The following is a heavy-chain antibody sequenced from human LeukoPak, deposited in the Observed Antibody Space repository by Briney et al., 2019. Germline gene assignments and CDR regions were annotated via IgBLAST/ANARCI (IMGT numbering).Heavy chain of an antibody. J-gene: IGHJ4*02. CDR3: AREGVDYYDSSGYYPRGFDY. CDR1: GYTFTSYG. Sequence: ASVKVSCKASGYTFTSYGISWVRQAPGQGLEWMGIINPSGGSTSYAQKFQGRVTMTRDMSTSTVYMELSSLRSEDTAVYYCAREGVDYYDSSGYYPRGFDYWGQGTLVTVSS. D-gene: IGHD3-22*01. V-gene: IGHV1-46*01. CDR2: INPSGGST.